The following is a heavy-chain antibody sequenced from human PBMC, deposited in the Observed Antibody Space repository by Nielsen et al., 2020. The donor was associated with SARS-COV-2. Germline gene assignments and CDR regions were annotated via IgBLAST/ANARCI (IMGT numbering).Heavy chain of an antibody. J-gene: IGHJ4*02. CDR2: IPYDGSEK. Sequence: GGSLRLSCAASGFTFSDAWMSWVRQAPGKGLEWVAVIPYDGSEKYYADSVKGRFTISRDNSKNTLYLQINSLRAEDTAVYYCARGNGWGSYFDYWGQGTLVTVSS. D-gene: IGHD7-27*01. CDR3: ARGNGWGSYFDY. V-gene: IGHV3-30-3*01. CDR1: GFTFSDAW.